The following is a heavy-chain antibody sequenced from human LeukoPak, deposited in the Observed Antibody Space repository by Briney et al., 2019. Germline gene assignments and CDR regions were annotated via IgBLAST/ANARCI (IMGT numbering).Heavy chain of an antibody. D-gene: IGHD6-19*01. CDR3: ARDLMWLVDY. CDR2: VAKHGRID. Sequence: QPGGSLRLSCAASGFTFSSYDMHWARQAPGKGLEWLAYVAKHGRIDYYADSVKGRFTASRDNSRSTAYLQMNSLTPDDSAVYYCARDLMWLVDYWGQGTLVTVSA. J-gene: IGHJ4*02. V-gene: IGHV3-30*03. CDR1: GFTFSSYD.